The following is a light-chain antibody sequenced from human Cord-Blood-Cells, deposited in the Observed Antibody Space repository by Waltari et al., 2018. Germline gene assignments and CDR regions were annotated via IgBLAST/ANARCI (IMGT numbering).Light chain of an antibody. CDR3: SSYTSSSVV. CDR2: EVS. CDR1: RSDVGGYNY. Sequence: QSALTQPASVSGSPGQSITIPCTGTRSDVGGYNYVSWYQQHPGKAPKLMSYEVSNRPSGFSNRFSGSKAGNTASLTISGLQAEDEADYYCSSYTSSSVVFGGGTKLTVL. V-gene: IGLV2-14*01. J-gene: IGLJ2*01.